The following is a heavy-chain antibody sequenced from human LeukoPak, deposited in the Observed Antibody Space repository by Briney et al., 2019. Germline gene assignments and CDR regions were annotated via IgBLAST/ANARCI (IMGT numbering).Heavy chain of an antibody. V-gene: IGHV3-21*04. CDR1: GFTFSSYS. CDR3: ATRSVSAPT. CDR2: ISSSSSYI. Sequence: GSLRLSCAASGFTFSSYSMNWVRQAPGKGLEWVSSISSSSSYIYYADSVKGRFTISRDKSTNTLYLQMNGLRAEDTAFYYCATRSVSAPTWGQGILVTVSS. J-gene: IGHJ5*02. D-gene: IGHD6-19*01.